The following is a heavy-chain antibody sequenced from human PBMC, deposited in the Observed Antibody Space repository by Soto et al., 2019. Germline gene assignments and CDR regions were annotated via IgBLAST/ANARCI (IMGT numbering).Heavy chain of an antibody. CDR1: GFTFSSYA. CDR3: AKDLEDTTQRFPFDY. J-gene: IGHJ4*02. CDR2: ISGSGGST. Sequence: GGSLRLSCAASGFTFSSYAMSWVRQAPGKGLEWVSAISGSGGSTYYADSVKGRFTISRDNSKNTLYLQMNSLRAEDTAVYYCAKDLEDTTQRFPFDYRGQGTLVTVSS. D-gene: IGHD1-26*01. V-gene: IGHV3-23*01.